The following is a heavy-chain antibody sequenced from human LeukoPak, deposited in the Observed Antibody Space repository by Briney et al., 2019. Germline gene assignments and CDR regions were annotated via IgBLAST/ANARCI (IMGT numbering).Heavy chain of an antibody. D-gene: IGHD3-3*01. V-gene: IGHV3-48*01. CDR1: GFTFSGFS. CDR2: ITTSSTTI. J-gene: IGHJ6*02. CDR3: ARDWAPYYDFWSGYSGYYYYGMDV. Sequence: GGSLRLSCGGSGFTFSGFSMNWLRQAPGKGLEWVPYITTSSTTIYYADSVKGRFTVSRDNAKSSLYLQMNSLRAEDTAVYYCARDWAPYYDFWSGYSGYYYYGMDVWGQGTTVTVSS.